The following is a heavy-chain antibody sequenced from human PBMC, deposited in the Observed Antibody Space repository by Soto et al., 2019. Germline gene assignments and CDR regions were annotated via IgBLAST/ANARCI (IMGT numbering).Heavy chain of an antibody. D-gene: IGHD6-19*01. CDR1: GFTFSSYA. V-gene: IGHV3-23*01. CDR2: ISGSGGST. CDR3: ARDPAGPMINWFDP. Sequence: GGSLRLSCAASGFTFSSYAMSWVRQAPGKGLEWVSAISGSGGSTYYADSVKGRFTISRDNSKNTLYLQMNSLRAEDTAVYYCARDPAGPMINWFDPWGQGTLVTVSS. J-gene: IGHJ5*02.